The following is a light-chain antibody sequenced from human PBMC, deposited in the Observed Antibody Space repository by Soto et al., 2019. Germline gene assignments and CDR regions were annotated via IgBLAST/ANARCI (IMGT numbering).Light chain of an antibody. CDR1: QGVSRK. V-gene: IGKV3-15*01. Sequence: EIVLTQSPATLSVAPGERVTFSCMASQGVSRKLAWYQHKPGQAPRLLISGASTGATGIPARFSGSGSGTEFTLTISSLQSEDCAIYYCQQYHTWPITFGGGTKVDIK. CDR3: QQYHTWPIT. CDR2: GAS. J-gene: IGKJ4*01.